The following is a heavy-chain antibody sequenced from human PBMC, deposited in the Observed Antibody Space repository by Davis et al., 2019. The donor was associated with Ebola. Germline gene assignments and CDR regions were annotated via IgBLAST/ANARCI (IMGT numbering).Heavy chain of an antibody. J-gene: IGHJ4*02. CDR2: IWYDGRNK. CDR3: ARGALGVTTRHFDY. V-gene: IGHV3-33*01. Sequence: GESLKISCAASGFTFSNYGLHWVRQAPGKGVEWVGVIWYDGRNKYYAESVKGRFTISRDNSNNTLYLQMSSLRVEDTAVYYCARGALGVTTRHFDYWGQGTLVTVSS. CDR1: GFTFSNYG. D-gene: IGHD4-17*01.